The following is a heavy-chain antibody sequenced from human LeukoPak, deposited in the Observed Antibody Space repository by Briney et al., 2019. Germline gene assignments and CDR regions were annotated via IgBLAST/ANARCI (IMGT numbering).Heavy chain of an antibody. V-gene: IGHV4-38-2*02. D-gene: IGHD2-15*01. CDR1: GYSISSGYY. J-gene: IGHJ4*02. Sequence: SETLSLSCTVSGYSISSGYYWAWMRQPPGKGLEWIGSINHSGSTYYNPSLKSRVTVSVDTSKNQVSLRLSSVTAADTAVYYCARVCSSGRCLDYWGQGTLVTVSS. CDR2: INHSGST. CDR3: ARVCSSGRCLDY.